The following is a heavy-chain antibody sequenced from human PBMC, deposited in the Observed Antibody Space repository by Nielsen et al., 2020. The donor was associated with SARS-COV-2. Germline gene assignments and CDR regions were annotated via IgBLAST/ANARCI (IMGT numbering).Heavy chain of an antibody. CDR2: IWYDGSNK. D-gene: IGHD5-18*01. CDR3: AREFALRDTAYFDY. J-gene: IGHJ4*02. CDR1: GFTFSSYG. V-gene: IGHV3-33*01. Sequence: GGSLRLSCAASGFTFSSYGMHWVRQAPGKGLEWVAVIWYDGSNKYYGDSVKGRFIISRDNSKNTLYLQINSLRAEDTAVYYCAREFALRDTAYFDYWGQGTLVTVSS.